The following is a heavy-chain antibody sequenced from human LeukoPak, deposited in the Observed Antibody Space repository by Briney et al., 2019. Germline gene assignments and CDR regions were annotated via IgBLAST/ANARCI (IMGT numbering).Heavy chain of an antibody. CDR3: ARGFDSSPTTAFDP. CDR2: IYYSGST. Sequence: SQTLSPTCTVSGGSISSGGYYWSWIRQHPGKGLEWIGYIYYSGSTYYNPSLKSRVTISVDTSKNQFSLKLSSVTAADTAVYYCARGFDSSPTTAFDPWGQGTLVTVSS. J-gene: IGHJ5*02. D-gene: IGHD6-13*01. V-gene: IGHV4-31*03. CDR1: GGSISSGGYY.